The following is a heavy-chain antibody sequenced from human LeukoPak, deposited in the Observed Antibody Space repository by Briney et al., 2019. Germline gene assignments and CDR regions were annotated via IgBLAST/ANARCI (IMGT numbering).Heavy chain of an antibody. CDR3: ARGNRDRRRDGYNQNYYYYYYMDV. D-gene: IGHD5-24*01. V-gene: IGHV4-38-2*02. J-gene: IGHJ6*03. CDR2: IYHSGST. CDR1: GYSISSGYY. Sequence: PSETLSLTCTVSGYSISSGYYWGWIRPPPGKGLEWIGSIYHSGSTYYNPSLKSRVTISVDTSKNQFSLKLSSVTAADTAVYYCARGNRDRRRDGYNQNYYYYYYMDVWGKGTTVTISS.